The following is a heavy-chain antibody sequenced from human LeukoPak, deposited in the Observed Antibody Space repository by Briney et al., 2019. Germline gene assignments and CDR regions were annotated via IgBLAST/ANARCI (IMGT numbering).Heavy chain of an antibody. J-gene: IGHJ5*02. Sequence: ASVKVSCKASGYTFTGYYMHWVRQAPGQGLEWMGWINPNSGGTNYAQQFQGRVTMTRDTSISTAYMELSRLRSDDTAVYYCAXXXXXXXMVRRLTNWFDPWGQGTLVTVSS. CDR1: GYTFTGYY. CDR3: AXXXXXXXMVRRLTNWFDP. D-gene: IGHD3-10*01. V-gene: IGHV1-2*02. CDR2: INPNSGGT.